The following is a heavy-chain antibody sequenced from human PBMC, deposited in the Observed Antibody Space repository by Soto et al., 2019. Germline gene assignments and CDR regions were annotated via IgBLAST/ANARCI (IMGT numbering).Heavy chain of an antibody. CDR3: ATNGVTIFGVVTESLVYFDY. CDR1: GGSISSSSYY. CDR2: IYYSGST. J-gene: IGHJ4*02. Sequence: PSETLSLTCTVSGGSISSSSYYWGWIRQPPGKGLEWIGSIYYSGSTYYNPSLKSRVTISVDTSKNQFSLKLSSVTAADTAVYYCATNGVTIFGVVTESLVYFDYWGQGTLVTVSS. V-gene: IGHV4-39*01. D-gene: IGHD3-3*01.